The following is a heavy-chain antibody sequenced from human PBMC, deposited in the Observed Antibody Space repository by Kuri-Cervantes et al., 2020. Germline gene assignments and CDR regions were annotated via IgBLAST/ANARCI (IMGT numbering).Heavy chain of an antibody. Sequence: GGSLRLSCAASGFTFSDHYMDWVRQAPGKGLQWVGRTRNKANSYTTEYAASVKGRFIISRDDSKNSVYLQMNSLKTEDTAVYYCARGGPDAFDIWGQGTMVTVSS. CDR1: GFTFSDHY. J-gene: IGHJ3*02. CDR2: TRNKANSYTT. V-gene: IGHV3-72*01. CDR3: ARGGPDAFDI.